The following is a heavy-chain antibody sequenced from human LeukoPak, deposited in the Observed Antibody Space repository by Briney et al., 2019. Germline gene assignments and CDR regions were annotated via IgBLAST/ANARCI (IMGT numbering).Heavy chain of an antibody. D-gene: IGHD6-19*01. V-gene: IGHV3-49*03. CDR2: IRSKAYAGTT. CDR1: GFTFGDYA. J-gene: IGHJ3*02. Sequence: GGSLRLSCTASGFTFGDYAMSWFRQAPGKGLERVGFIRSKAYAGTTEYAASVKGRFTISRDDSKSIACLQMNSLKTEDTAVYYCTRDVRGGWYSWAFDIWGQGTKVTVSS. CDR3: TRDVRGGWYSWAFDI.